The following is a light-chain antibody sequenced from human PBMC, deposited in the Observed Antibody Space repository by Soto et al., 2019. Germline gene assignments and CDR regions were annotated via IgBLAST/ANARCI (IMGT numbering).Light chain of an antibody. Sequence: QPASVSGSPGQSITISCTGTSSDVGRYNYVSWHQQHPGKAPKLLIFDVSNRPSGVSDRFSGSKSGNTASLTISGLQAEDEADYYCSSYTTGTTWVFGGGTKLTVL. V-gene: IGLV2-14*01. CDR3: SSYTTGTTWV. CDR2: DVS. CDR1: SSDVGRYNY. J-gene: IGLJ3*02.